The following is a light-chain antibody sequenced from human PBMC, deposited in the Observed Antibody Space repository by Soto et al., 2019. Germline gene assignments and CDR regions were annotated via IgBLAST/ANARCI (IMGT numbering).Light chain of an antibody. Sequence: SYELTQPPSVSVAPGQTARITCWGHNIGSKSVHWYQQKPGQAPVLAVYDDSDRPSGIPERFSGSNSVNTATLTISRVEAGDEADYYCQVWDSSSDLWVFGGGTKLTVL. V-gene: IGLV3-21*02. CDR2: DDS. CDR3: QVWDSSSDLWV. J-gene: IGLJ3*02. CDR1: NIGSKS.